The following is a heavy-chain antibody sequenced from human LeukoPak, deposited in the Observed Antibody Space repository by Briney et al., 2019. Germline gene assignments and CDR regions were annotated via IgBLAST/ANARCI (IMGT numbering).Heavy chain of an antibody. CDR1: GYTFTIYY. CDR2: INPSGGST. J-gene: IGHJ4*02. CDR3: ARSAGPPFFDY. V-gene: IGHV1-46*01. D-gene: IGHD6-13*01. Sequence: ASVKVSCKASGYTFTIYYMHWVRQAPGQGLEWMGIINPSGGSTSYAQKFQGRVTMTRDTSTSTVYMELSSLRSEDTAVYYCARSAGPPFFDYWGQGTLVTVSS.